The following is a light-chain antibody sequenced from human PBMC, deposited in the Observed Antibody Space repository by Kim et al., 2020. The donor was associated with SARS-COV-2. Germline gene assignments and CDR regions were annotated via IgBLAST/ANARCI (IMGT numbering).Light chain of an antibody. CDR2: DNN. CDR3: QSYDSSLRGHV. Sequence: QRVTISCTGSSSNIGAGYDVQWYQQLPGTAPKVLIYDNNLRPSGVPDRFSGSKSATSASLAISGLQGEDEGDYYCQSYDSSLRGHVFGSGTTVTVL. V-gene: IGLV1-40*01. J-gene: IGLJ1*01. CDR1: SSNIGAGYD.